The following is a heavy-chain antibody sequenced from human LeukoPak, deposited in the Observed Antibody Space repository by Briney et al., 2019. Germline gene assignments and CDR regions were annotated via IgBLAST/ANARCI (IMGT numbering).Heavy chain of an antibody. CDR3: ARDNYPFVVVVGFDY. Sequence: PGGSLRLSCAASGFTFSSYAMSWVRQAPGKGLEWVSAISGSGGSTYYADSVKGRFTISRDNSKNTLYLQMNSLRAEDTAVYYCARDNYPFVVVVGFDYWGQGTLVTVSS. CDR1: GFTFSSYA. J-gene: IGHJ4*02. D-gene: IGHD2-15*01. V-gene: IGHV3-23*01. CDR2: ISGSGGST.